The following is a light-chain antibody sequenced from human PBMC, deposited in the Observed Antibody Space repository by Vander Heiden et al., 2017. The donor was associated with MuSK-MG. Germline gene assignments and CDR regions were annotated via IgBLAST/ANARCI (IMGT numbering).Light chain of an antibody. J-gene: IGKJ3*01. CDR3: QQYYSTPIT. Sequence: DIVMTQSPDSLAVSLGERATINCKSSQSVLYNNKNLLAWYQQKPGQPPKLLIYWASTRESGVPDRFSGSGSGTDFTLTISSLQAEDVAVYYCQQYYSTPITFGHGTKVDIK. CDR1: QSVLYNNKNL. V-gene: IGKV4-1*01. CDR2: WAS.